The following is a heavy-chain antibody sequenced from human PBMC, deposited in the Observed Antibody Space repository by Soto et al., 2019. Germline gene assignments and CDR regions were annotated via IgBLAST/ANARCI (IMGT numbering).Heavy chain of an antibody. CDR2: INPNNGGT. CDR3: ARQGGGFGSSVYGETQLFDY. CDR1: GYTFTGYY. Sequence: ASVKVSCKASGYTFTGYYLHWVRQAPGQGLEWMGWINPNNGGTHYAQKFQDRVTMTRDTSISTAYMELSRLRSDDTAVYYCARQGGGFGSSVYGETQLFDYWGQGTLVTVSS. J-gene: IGHJ4*02. V-gene: IGHV1-2*02. D-gene: IGHD3-10*01.